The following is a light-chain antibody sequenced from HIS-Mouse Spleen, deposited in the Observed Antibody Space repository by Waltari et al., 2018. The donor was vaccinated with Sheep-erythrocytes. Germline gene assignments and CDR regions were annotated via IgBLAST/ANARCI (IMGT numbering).Light chain of an antibody. CDR2: GNS. CDR1: SSNIGAGYD. V-gene: IGLV1-40*01. Sequence: QSVLTQPPSVSGAPGQRVTISCPGSSSNIGAGYDVHWYQQLPGTAPKLLIYGNSNRPPGVPGRLSGSKSGNTATLAIRGHQAIDGADYYRQEWDRSTVGFGGGTKLTVL. J-gene: IGLJ2*01. CDR3: QEWDRSTVG.